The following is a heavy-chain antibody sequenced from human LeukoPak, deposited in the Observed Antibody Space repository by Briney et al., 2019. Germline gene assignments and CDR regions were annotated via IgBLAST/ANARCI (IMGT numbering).Heavy chain of an antibody. D-gene: IGHD2-15*01. Sequence: PGGSLRLSCAASGFTFSSYAMSWVRQAPGKGLEWVSAISGSGGSTYYADSVKGRFTISRDNSKNTLYLQMNSLRAEDTAVYYCAKGLEEDIVVVVAATELYYYYYGMDVWGQGTTVTVSS. CDR2: ISGSGGST. CDR1: GFTFSSYA. V-gene: IGHV3-23*01. CDR3: AKGLEEDIVVVVAATELYYYYYGMDV. J-gene: IGHJ6*02.